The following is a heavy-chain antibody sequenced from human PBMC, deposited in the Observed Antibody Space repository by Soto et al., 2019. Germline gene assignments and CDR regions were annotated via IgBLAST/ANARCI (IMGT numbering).Heavy chain of an antibody. CDR1: GGSISSGGYY. Sequence: QVQLQESGPGLVKPSQTLSLTCTVSGGSISSGGYYWSWIRQHPGKGLEWIGYIYYSGSTYYNPSLKSRVTISVDTSKNQFSLKLSSVTAADTAVYYCANSRHHSSWSLSWFDPWGQGTLVTVSS. V-gene: IGHV4-31*03. CDR3: ANSRHHSSWSLSWFDP. CDR2: IYYSGST. D-gene: IGHD6-13*01. J-gene: IGHJ5*02.